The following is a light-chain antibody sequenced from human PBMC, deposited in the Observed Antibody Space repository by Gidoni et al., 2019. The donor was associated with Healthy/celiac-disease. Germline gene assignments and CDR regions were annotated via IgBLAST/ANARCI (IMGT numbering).Light chain of an antibody. CDR2: GAS. CDR1: QSVSSSY. V-gene: IGKV3-20*01. J-gene: IGKJ1*01. Sequence: QSVSSSYLAWYQQKPGQAPRLLIYGASSRATGIPDRFSGSGSGTDFTLTISRLEPEDFAVYYCQQYGSSPGTFXQXTKVEIK. CDR3: QQYGSSPGT.